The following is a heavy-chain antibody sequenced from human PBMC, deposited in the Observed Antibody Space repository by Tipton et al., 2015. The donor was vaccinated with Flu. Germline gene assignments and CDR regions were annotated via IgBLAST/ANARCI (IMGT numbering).Heavy chain of an antibody. D-gene: IGHD4-17*01. CDR1: GFTFSSYA. CDR2: ISFNGKNE. V-gene: IGHV3-30*04. CDR3: ARPLNYGAYDFDN. Sequence: SLRLSCAASGFTFSSYAMLWVRQAPGKGLEWMAVISFNGKNEYYADSVKGRFTISRDNSKNTLFLQMNNLTPEDTAVYYCARPLNYGAYDFDNWGQGALVTVSS. J-gene: IGHJ4*02.